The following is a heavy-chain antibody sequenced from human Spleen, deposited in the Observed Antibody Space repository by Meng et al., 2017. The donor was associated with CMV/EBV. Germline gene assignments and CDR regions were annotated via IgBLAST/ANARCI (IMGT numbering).Heavy chain of an antibody. CDR3: VRGDCSSSSCPFDF. CDR1: GYTFTAYY. J-gene: IGHJ4*02. CDR2: ITPNTGGA. D-gene: IGHD2-2*01. Sequence: ASVQVSCKASGYTFTAYYIHWVRQAPGQGFEWMGRITPNTGGANYAHKFQGRVTMTRDTSISKAYMELRSLTSDDTAVYFCVRGDCSSSSCPFDFWGQGTLVTVSS. V-gene: IGHV1-2*06.